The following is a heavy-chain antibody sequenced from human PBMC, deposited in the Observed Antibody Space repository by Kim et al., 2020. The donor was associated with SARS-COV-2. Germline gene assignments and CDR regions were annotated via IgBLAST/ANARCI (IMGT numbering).Heavy chain of an antibody. V-gene: IGHV4-4*07. J-gene: IGHJ6*02. D-gene: IGHD1-26*01. CDR3: AGISGSYYYYGMDV. Sequence: NPSLKSRVTMSVDTSKNQFSLKLSSVTAADTAVYYCAGISGSYYYYGMDVWGQGTTVTVSS.